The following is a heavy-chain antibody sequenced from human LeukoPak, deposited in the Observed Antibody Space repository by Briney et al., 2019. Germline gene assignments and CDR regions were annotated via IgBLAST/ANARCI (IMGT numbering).Heavy chain of an antibody. J-gene: IGHJ4*02. CDR1: GLTFDDYA. Sequence: GGSLRLSCAACGLTFDDYAINWVREAPGKGLGGLSGISWTSGSIGYAVYVKGRFTISGHNANNPLYLQMHSLRAQETALYDRPEHLGPGEYYFDYCGQGALATVSS. V-gene: IGHV3-9*01. CDR2: ISWTSGSI. CDR3: PEHLGPGEYYFDY.